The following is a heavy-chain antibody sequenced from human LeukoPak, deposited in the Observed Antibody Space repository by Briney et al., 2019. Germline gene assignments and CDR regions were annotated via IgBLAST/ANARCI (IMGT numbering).Heavy chain of an antibody. D-gene: IGHD4-23*01. CDR3: ATSPQYGGY. CDR1: GGSISSSGYY. Sequence: SVTLSLTCTVSGGSISSSGYYWGWSRQPPGKGLEWIGSIYYRGSTQYNPSLKSRVTISVDTSKNQFSLKLRSVTAADTAVYYCATSPQYGGYWGQGTLVT. CDR2: IYYRGST. J-gene: IGHJ4*02. V-gene: IGHV4-39*01.